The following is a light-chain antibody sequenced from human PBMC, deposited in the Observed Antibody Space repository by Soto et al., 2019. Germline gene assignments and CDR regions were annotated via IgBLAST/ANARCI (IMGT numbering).Light chain of an antibody. CDR1: QSVISSY. CDR2: GAS. V-gene: IGKV3-15*01. Sequence: EIVLTQSPGTLSLSPGERATLSCRASQSVISSYLAWYRQKPGQAPRLLIYGASTRATGIPARFSGSGSGTEFTLSISSLQSEDFAVYYCQQYYNWQITFGQGTKVDIK. J-gene: IGKJ1*01. CDR3: QQYYNWQIT.